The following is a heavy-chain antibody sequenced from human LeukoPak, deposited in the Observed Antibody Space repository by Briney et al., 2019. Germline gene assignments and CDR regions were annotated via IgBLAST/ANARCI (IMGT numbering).Heavy chain of an antibody. CDR3: AGGSAVTGVH. V-gene: IGHV3-74*01. Sequence: GGSLRLSCADSGFTFSSYWMHWVRQAPGKGLVWISRINSDGSTTNYADSVKGRFTISRGNAKNTLYLQMNSLRAEDTAMYYCAGGSAVTGVHWGQGTLVTVSS. CDR1: GFTFSSYW. J-gene: IGHJ4*02. D-gene: IGHD1-14*01. CDR2: INSDGSTT.